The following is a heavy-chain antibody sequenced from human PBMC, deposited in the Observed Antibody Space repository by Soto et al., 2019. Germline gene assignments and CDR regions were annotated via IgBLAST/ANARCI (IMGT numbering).Heavy chain of an antibody. Sequence: ASVKVSCKASGYTFTGYYMHWVRQAPGQGLEWMGWINPNSGGTNYAQKFQGWVIMTRDTSISTAYMELSRLRSDDTAVYYCARDRRGGRSSGWYLSYYYYYGMDVWGQGTTVTVSS. CDR1: GYTFTGYY. V-gene: IGHV1-2*04. J-gene: IGHJ6*02. D-gene: IGHD6-19*01. CDR2: INPNSGGT. CDR3: ARDRRGGRSSGWYLSYYYYYGMDV.